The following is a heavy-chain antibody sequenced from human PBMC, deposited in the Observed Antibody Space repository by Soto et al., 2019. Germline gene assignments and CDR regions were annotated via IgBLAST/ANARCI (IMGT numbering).Heavy chain of an antibody. CDR3: ARDPKTTVTRYRSYYFDY. D-gene: IGHD4-17*01. CDR1: GGSFSGYY. Sequence: SETLSLTCAVYGGSFSGYYWSWIRQPPGKGLEWIGEINHSGSTNYNPSLKSRVTISVDTSKNQFSLKLSSVTAADTAVYYCARDPKTTVTRYRSYYFDYWGQGTLVTVSS. V-gene: IGHV4-34*01. J-gene: IGHJ4*02. CDR2: INHSGST.